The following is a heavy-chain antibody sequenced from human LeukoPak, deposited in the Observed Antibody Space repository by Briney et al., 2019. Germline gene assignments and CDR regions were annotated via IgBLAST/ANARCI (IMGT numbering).Heavy chain of an antibody. V-gene: IGHV1-46*01. CDR3: AGSTMVRGVWDY. CDR1: GYTFTSYY. J-gene: IGHJ4*02. CDR2: VNPSGGSA. Sequence: VASVKVSCKASGYTFTSYYIHWVRQAPGQGLEWMGIVNPSGGSASYAQNFQGRVTVTRDTSTNTVYMELSSLRSGDTAVYYCAGSTMVRGVWDYWGQGTLVTVSS. D-gene: IGHD3-10*01.